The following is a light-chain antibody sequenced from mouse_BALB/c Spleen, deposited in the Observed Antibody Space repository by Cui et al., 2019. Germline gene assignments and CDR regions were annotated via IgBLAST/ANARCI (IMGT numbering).Light chain of an antibody. CDR3: QQWSSNPWT. Sequence: QIVLTQSPALMSASPGEKVTMTCSASSSVSYMYWYQQKPRSSPKPWIYLTSNLASGVPARFSGSWSGTSYSLTISSMEAEDAATYYCQQWSSNPWTFGGGTKLEIK. V-gene: IGKV4-68*01. CDR2: LTS. CDR1: SSVSY. J-gene: IGKJ1*01.